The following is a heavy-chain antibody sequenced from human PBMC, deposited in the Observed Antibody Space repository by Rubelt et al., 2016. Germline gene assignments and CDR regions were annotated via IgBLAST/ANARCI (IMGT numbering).Heavy chain of an antibody. J-gene: IGHJ4*02. Sequence: EVQLVQSGAEVKKPGESLRISCKGSGYSFTSYWISWVRQMPGKGREWMGGIDPSDPYTNYSPPCQGNVTISADKSISTAYLQWSSLKASDTAMYYCAIYDFWSGYYLDYWGQGTLVTVSS. CDR2: IDPSDPYT. V-gene: IGHV5-10-1*03. CDR3: AIYDFWSGYYLDY. D-gene: IGHD3-3*01. CDR1: GYSFTSYW.